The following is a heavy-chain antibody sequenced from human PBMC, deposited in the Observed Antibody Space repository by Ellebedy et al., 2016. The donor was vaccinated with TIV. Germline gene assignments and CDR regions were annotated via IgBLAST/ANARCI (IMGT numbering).Heavy chain of an antibody. CDR3: ARSGSGSYFDH. Sequence: PGGSLRLSCAASGFPFTSFALHRVRQAPGKGLEWVAVTSYDGMNNYYADSVKGRFTISRDNFKNTLYLQMTSLRTEDTAVYYCARSGSGSYFDHWGQGTLVTVSS. CDR1: GFPFTSFA. J-gene: IGHJ4*02. CDR2: TSYDGMNN. D-gene: IGHD3-10*01. V-gene: IGHV3-30*01.